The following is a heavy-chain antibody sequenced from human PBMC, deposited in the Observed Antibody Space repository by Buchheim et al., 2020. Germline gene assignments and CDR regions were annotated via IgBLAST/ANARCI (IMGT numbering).Heavy chain of an antibody. D-gene: IGHD6-13*01. J-gene: IGHJ4*02. V-gene: IGHV4-4*02. CDR2: IYHSGST. CDR1: GDSISSNNW. Sequence: QVQLQESGPGLVKPSETLSPTCDVSGDSISSNNWWTWVRQPPGKGLEWIGEIYHSGSTNFNPSLKSRVTLSMDRSKNQFSLKLNSMTAADTAVYYCARDSGVAARGFDFWGQGTL. CDR3: ARDSGVAARGFDF.